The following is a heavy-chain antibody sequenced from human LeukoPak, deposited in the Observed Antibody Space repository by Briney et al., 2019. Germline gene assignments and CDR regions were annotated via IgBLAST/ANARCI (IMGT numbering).Heavy chain of an antibody. Sequence: GGSLRLSCAASGFIFSSYEMNWVRQAPGKGLEWVSYISTSGSTIYYADSVKGRFTISRDNAKNSLYLQMNSRRAEDTAVYYCAREASGTGFDPWGQGTLVTVSS. D-gene: IGHD6-19*01. CDR2: ISTSGSTI. V-gene: IGHV3-48*03. CDR1: GFIFSSYE. CDR3: AREASGTGFDP. J-gene: IGHJ5*02.